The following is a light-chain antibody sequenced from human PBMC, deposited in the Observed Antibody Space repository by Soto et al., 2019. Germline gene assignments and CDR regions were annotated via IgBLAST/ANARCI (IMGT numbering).Light chain of an antibody. CDR3: SSQTNISPL. Sequence: QSALTQPPSVSGSPGQSVTISCTGNKSDVGSYDRVSWYQQPPGTAPKVIIYEVSHRPSGVPDRFSGSKSGNTASLTISGLQAEDEADYYCSSQTNISPLFGGGTNLTVL. J-gene: IGLJ2*01. V-gene: IGLV2-18*02. CDR2: EVS. CDR1: KSDVGSYDR.